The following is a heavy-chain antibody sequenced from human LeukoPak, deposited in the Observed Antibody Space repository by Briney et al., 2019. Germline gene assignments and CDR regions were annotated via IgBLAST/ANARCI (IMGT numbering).Heavy chain of an antibody. V-gene: IGHV1-8*03. Sequence: ASVKVSCKASGYTFTSYGINWVRQATGQGLEWMGWMNPNSGNTGYAQKFQGRVTITRNTSISAAYMELSSLRSEDTVVYYCATVSSGQVFNDYWGQGTLVTVSS. D-gene: IGHD3-10*01. J-gene: IGHJ4*02. CDR2: MNPNSGNT. CDR1: GYTFTSYG. CDR3: ATVSSGQVFNDY.